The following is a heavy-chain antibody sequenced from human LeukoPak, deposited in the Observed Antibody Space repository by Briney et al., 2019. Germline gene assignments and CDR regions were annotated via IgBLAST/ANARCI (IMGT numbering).Heavy chain of an antibody. CDR2: ISSNGGST. CDR3: ARARGGSYYYFDY. J-gene: IGHJ4*02. D-gene: IGHD1-26*01. CDR1: GFTFSSYA. V-gene: IGHV3-64*01. Sequence: PGGSLRLSCAASGFTFSSYAMHWVRQAPGKGLEYVSAISSNGGSTYYANSVKGRFTISRDNSKNTLYLQMGSLRAEGMAVYYCARARGGSYYYFDYWGQGTLVTVSS.